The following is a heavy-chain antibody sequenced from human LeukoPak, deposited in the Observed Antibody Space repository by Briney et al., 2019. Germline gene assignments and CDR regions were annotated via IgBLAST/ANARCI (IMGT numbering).Heavy chain of an antibody. J-gene: IGHJ4*02. CDR2: IIPIFGTA. Sequence: ASVKVSCKASGGTFSSYAISWVRQAPGQGLEWMGGIIPIFGTANYAQKFQGRVTITADESTSTAYMELSSLRSEDTAAYYCARDPFMAKGYWGQGTLVTVSS. V-gene: IGHV1-69*13. CDR3: ARDPFMAKGY. CDR1: GGTFSSYA. D-gene: IGHD3-10*01.